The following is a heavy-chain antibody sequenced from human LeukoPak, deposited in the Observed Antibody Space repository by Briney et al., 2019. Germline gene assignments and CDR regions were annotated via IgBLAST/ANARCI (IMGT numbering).Heavy chain of an antibody. J-gene: IGHJ6*02. Sequence: ASVKVSCKASGYTFTGYYMHWVRQAPGQGLEWMGWINPNSGGTSYAQKFQGRVTMTRDTSISTAYMELSRLGSDDTAVYYCGRGGALRLGELSSDYYYYYGMDVWGQGTTVTVSS. CDR2: INPNSGGT. D-gene: IGHD3-16*02. V-gene: IGHV1-2*02. CDR3: GRGGALRLGELSSDYYYYYGMDV. CDR1: GYTFTGYY.